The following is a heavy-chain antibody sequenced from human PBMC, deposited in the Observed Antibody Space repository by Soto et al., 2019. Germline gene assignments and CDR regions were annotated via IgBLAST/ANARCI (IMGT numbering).Heavy chain of an antibody. CDR1: GFSLSTSGAA. Sequence: QINLIESGPTLVKPTQTLTLTCTFSGFSLSTSGAAVGWVRQPPGRALEWLALIYWDGDKRYNASLGNRLTITKDTSMNQVVLTLTNVDPADTATYSCAHRATMTIFVLIIDNGIGFDPWGEGTRVISSS. D-gene: IGHD3-3*01. CDR3: AHRATMTIFVLIIDNGIGFDP. V-gene: IGHV2-5*02. J-gene: IGHJ5*02. CDR2: IYWDGDK.